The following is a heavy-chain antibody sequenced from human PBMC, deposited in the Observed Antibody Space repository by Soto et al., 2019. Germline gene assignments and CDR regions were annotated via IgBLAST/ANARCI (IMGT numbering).Heavy chain of an antibody. CDR2: MNPNSGNT. CDR3: ARGRVDWFDP. V-gene: IGHV1-8*01. Sequence: LRQAPGQGLEWMGWMNPNSGNTGYAQKFQGRVTMTRNTSISTAYMELSSLRSEDTAVYYCARGRVDWFDPWGQGTLVTVSS. J-gene: IGHJ5*02. D-gene: IGHD2-15*01.